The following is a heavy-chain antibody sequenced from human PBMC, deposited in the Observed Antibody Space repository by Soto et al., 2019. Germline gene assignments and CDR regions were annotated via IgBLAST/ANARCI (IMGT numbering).Heavy chain of an antibody. CDR2: IYSGGST. CDR1: AGSISPYY. CDR3: ARGPGGFGDFSLDY. V-gene: IGHV4-4*07. D-gene: IGHD3-10*01. Sequence: QVQLQESGPGPVKPSETLSLSCGVSAGSISPYYWCWIRQPAGKGLEWIGRIYSGGSTNYNPSLESRVTMSVDTSKNKFSLKLSSVPAADTAVYYCARGPGGFGDFSLDYWGQGTLVTVSS. J-gene: IGHJ4*02.